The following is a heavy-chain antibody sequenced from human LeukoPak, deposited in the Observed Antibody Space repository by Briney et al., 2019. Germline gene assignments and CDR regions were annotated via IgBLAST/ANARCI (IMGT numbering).Heavy chain of an antibody. Sequence: PGGSLRLSCAASGFTVSSNYMTWVRQAPGKGLEWVSVIYSGGSTYYADSVKGRFTISRDNSKNTLYLQMNSLRAEDTAVYYCARPVTGAFDIWGQGTMVTVSS. J-gene: IGHJ3*02. CDR2: IYSGGST. V-gene: IGHV3-66*01. CDR1: GFTVSSNY. CDR3: ARPVTGAFDI. D-gene: IGHD1-14*01.